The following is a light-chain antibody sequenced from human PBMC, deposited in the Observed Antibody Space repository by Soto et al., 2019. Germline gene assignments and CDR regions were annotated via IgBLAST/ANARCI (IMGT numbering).Light chain of an antibody. V-gene: IGKV1-5*01. Sequence: DIQMTQSPSTLSASVGDRVTITCRASQSISSGLAWYQKKPGKAPRLLIYDASTLESGVPSRFSGSGSGTEFTLTIRSLQPEDFATYCCQHYSTVWSFGQGTKV. J-gene: IGKJ1*01. CDR3: QHYSTVWS. CDR2: DAS. CDR1: QSISSG.